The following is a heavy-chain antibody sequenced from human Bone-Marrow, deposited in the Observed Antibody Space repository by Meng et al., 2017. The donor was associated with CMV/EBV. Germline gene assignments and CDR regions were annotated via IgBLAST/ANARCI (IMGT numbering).Heavy chain of an antibody. CDR3: ARDPGGATGGYGMDV. D-gene: IGHD1-26*01. CDR1: GFTFSPYN. V-gene: IGHV3-21*01. CDR2: ISSSSSYL. Sequence: GGSLRLSCAASGFTFSPYNMNWVRQAPGKGLEWVSFISSSSSYLYYADSVKGRFTISRDNAKNSLYLQMNSLRAEDTAVYYCARDPGGATGGYGMDVWGQGTTVTVSS. J-gene: IGHJ6*02.